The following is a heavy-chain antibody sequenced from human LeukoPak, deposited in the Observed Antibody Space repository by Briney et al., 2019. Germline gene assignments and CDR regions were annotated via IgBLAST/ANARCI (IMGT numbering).Heavy chain of an antibody. CDR3: ARGGGMVRGVIDYYYYYGMDV. Sequence: PSETLSLTCAVSGGSISSGGYSWSWIRQPPGKGLEWIGYIYHSGSTYHNPSLKSRVTISVDRSKNQFSLKLSSVTAADTAVYYCARGGGMVRGVIDYYYYYGMDVWGKGTTVTVSS. CDR1: GGSISSGGYS. CDR2: IYHSGST. J-gene: IGHJ6*04. V-gene: IGHV4-30-2*01. D-gene: IGHD3-10*01.